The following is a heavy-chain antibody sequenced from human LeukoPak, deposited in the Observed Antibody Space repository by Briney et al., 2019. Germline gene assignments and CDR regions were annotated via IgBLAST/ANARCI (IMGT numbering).Heavy chain of an antibody. D-gene: IGHD1-26*01. J-gene: IGHJ3*02. Sequence: SVKVSCKASGGTFSSYTISWVRQAPGQGLEWMGRIIPILGIANYAQKFQGRVTITADKSTSTAYMELSSLRSEDTAVYYCARVLYSGRYYGAFDIWGQGTMVTVSS. V-gene: IGHV1-69*02. CDR3: ARVLYSGRYYGAFDI. CDR2: IIPILGIA. CDR1: GGTFSSYT.